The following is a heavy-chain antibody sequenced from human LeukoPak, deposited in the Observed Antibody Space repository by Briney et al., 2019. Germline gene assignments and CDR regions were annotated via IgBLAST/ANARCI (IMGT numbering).Heavy chain of an antibody. V-gene: IGHV3-23*01. Sequence: PGASLRLSCAASGFTFSDYVMTWVRQAPGKGLEWVSVISGAGRSTYYADSVRGRFTISRDNSKNTLYLQMSSLRSEDTAVYYCAKRFCGEGPCYYFDFWGQGTLVAVSS. J-gene: IGHJ4*02. CDR3: AKRFCGEGPCYYFDF. D-gene: IGHD2-21*01. CDR1: GFTFSDYV. CDR2: ISGAGRST.